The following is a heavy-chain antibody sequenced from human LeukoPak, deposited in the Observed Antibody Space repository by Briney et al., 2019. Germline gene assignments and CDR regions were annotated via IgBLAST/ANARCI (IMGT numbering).Heavy chain of an antibody. CDR2: IKQDGSEK. CDR3: ATSYSSAWYAGGSDD. CDR1: GFMFSNYW. J-gene: IGHJ4*02. Sequence: GGSLRLSREASGFMFSNYWMSWVRQAPGKGLEWVANIKQDGSEKYYVDSVKGRFTISRDNAKNSLYLQMNSLRAEDTAVYYCATSYSSAWYAGGSDDWGQGTLVTVSS. D-gene: IGHD6-19*01. V-gene: IGHV3-7*01.